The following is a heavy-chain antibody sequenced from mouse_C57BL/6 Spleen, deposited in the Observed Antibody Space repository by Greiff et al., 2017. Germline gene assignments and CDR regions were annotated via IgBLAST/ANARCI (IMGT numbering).Heavy chain of an antibody. CDR1: GYTFTSYW. V-gene: IGHV1-69*01. J-gene: IGHJ2*01. Sequence: QVQLQQPGAELVMPGASVKLSCKASGYTFTSYWMHWVKQRPGQGLEWIGEIDPSDSYTNYNQKFKGKSTLTVDKSSSTAYMQLSSLTSEDSAVYYCARGTHYALDDWGQGTTLTVSS. CDR2: IDPSDSYT. D-gene: IGHD1-1*02. CDR3: ARGTHYALDD.